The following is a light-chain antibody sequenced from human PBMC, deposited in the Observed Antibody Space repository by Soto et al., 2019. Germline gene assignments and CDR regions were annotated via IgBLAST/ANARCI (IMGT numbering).Light chain of an antibody. Sequence: EMVLTQSPGTLSLSPGERATLSCRASQSVSSSYLAWYQQKPGQAPRFLIYGASSRATGIPDRFSGSGSGTDFTLTISRLEPEDFAVYYCQQYGSSPTTFGQGTKVDI. J-gene: IGKJ1*01. V-gene: IGKV3-20*01. CDR2: GAS. CDR3: QQYGSSPTT. CDR1: QSVSSSY.